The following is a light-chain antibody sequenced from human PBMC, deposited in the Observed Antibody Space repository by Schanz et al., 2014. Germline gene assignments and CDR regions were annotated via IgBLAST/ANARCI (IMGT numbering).Light chain of an antibody. Sequence: QSALTQPASVSGSPGQSITISCTGTSSDVGGYKYVSWYQQHPGKAPKLMIYDVSYRPSGVSNRFSGSKSGNTASLTISGLQAEDEADYYCSSYTSRTTWVFGGGTKLTVL. J-gene: IGLJ3*02. CDR3: SSYTSRTTWV. CDR2: DVS. V-gene: IGLV2-14*03. CDR1: SSDVGGYKY.